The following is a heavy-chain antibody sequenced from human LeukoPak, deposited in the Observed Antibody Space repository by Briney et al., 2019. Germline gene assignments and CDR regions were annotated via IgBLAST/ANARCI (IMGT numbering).Heavy chain of an antibody. V-gene: IGHV3-30-3*01. D-gene: IGHD2-15*01. CDR1: GFTFSSYA. J-gene: IGHJ3*02. CDR2: ISYDGSNK. Sequence: PGRSLRLSCAASGFTFSSYAMHWVRQAPGKGLEWVAVISYDGSNKFYADSVKGRFTISRDNSKNPLYLQMNSLRAEDTAVYYCASPLGYCSGGSCYWDAFDIWGQGTMVTVSS. CDR3: ASPLGYCSGGSCYWDAFDI.